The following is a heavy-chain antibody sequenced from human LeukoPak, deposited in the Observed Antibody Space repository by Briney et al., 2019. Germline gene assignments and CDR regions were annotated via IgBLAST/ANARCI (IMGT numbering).Heavy chain of an antibody. Sequence: GGSLRLSCAASVFTFSTYPMSWVRQAPGTGLEWVSLISDGAATTYYADSVKGRFTISRDNSKNTLYLQMISLRAEDTAVYYCANLNRGIATDFWGQGTLVTVSS. D-gene: IGHD3-16*02. CDR1: VFTFSTYP. J-gene: IGHJ4*02. CDR3: ANLNRGIATDF. V-gene: IGHV3-23*01. CDR2: ISDGAATT.